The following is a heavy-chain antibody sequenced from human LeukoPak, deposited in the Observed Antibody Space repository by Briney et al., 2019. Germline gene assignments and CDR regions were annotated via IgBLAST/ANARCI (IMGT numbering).Heavy chain of an antibody. Sequence: GASVKVSCKASGGTFSSYAISWVRQAPGQGLEWMGWINPNSGGTNYAQKFQGRVTMTRDTSISTAYMELSRLRSDDTAVYYCARAVRTDWTLDYWGQGTLVTVSS. D-gene: IGHD3/OR15-3a*01. CDR1: GGTFSSYA. J-gene: IGHJ4*02. CDR3: ARAVRTDWTLDY. CDR2: INPNSGGT. V-gene: IGHV1-2*02.